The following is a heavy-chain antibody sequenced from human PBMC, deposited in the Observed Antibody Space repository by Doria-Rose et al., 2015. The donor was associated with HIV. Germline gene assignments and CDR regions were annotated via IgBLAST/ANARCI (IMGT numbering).Heavy chain of an antibody. Sequence: QVTLKESGPVLVKPTETLTLTCTVSGVSLSSPGMGVSWIRQPPGKALGWLANIFSDDERSYKTSLKSRLTIARGTYKSQVVLTMTDMDPVDTATYYCARIKSSRWYHKYYFDFWGQGTLVIASA. V-gene: IGHV2-26*01. D-gene: IGHD6-13*01. J-gene: IGHJ4*02. CDR2: IFSDDER. CDR1: GVSLSSPGMG. CDR3: ARIKSSRWYHKYYFDF.